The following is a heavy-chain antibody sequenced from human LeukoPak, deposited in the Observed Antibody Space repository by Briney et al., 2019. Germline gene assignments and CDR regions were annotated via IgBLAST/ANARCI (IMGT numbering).Heavy chain of an antibody. CDR3: ARLHYDVLTGPFDY. Sequence: GGSLRLSCAASGITVNTNYMSWVRQAPGKGLEWVSIIYSGGATFYADSVKGRFTISRESSKNTLWLQMNSLGVENTAVYYCARLHYDVLTGPFDYWGQGTLVTVSS. CDR1: GITVNTNY. CDR2: IYSGGAT. D-gene: IGHD3-9*01. V-gene: IGHV3-66*04. J-gene: IGHJ4*02.